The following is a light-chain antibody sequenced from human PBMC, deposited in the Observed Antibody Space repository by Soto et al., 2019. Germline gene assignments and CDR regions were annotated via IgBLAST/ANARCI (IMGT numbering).Light chain of an antibody. J-gene: IGLJ2*01. CDR1: SSDVGAYSY. CDR3: RSYTSGNTLV. V-gene: IGLV2-14*01. CDR2: EVS. Sequence: QSALTQPASVSGSPGQSITISCTETSSDVGAYSYVSWYQQHPGKAPKLMIFEVSDRPSGVSNRFSGSKSGNTASLTISGLQAEDEADYYCRSYTSGNTLVFGGGTKLTVL.